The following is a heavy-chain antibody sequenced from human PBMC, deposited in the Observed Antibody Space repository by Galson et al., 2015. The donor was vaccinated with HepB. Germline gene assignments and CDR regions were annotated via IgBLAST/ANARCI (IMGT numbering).Heavy chain of an antibody. D-gene: IGHD2-15*01. J-gene: IGHJ6*02. CDR1: GYTFTSYG. V-gene: IGHV1-18*04. Sequence: SVKVSCKASGYTFTSYGISWVRQAPGQGLEWMGWISAYNGNTNYAQRLQGRVTMTTDTSTSTAYMELRSLRSDDTTVYYCARACSGGSCYSYYYYGMDVWGQGTTVTVSS. CDR2: ISAYNGNT. CDR3: ARACSGGSCYSYYYYGMDV.